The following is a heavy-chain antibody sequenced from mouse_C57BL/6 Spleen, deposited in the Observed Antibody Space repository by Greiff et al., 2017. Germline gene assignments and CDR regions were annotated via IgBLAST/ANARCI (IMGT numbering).Heavy chain of an antibody. J-gene: IGHJ1*03. CDR3: AREGGSSYWYFDV. V-gene: IGHV14-3*01. D-gene: IGHD1-1*01. CDR1: GFNIKNTY. CDR2: IDPANGNT. Sequence: VQLQQSVAELVRPGASVKLSCTASGFNIKNTYMHWVKQRPEQGLVWIGRIDPANGNTKYAPNFQGTATITADTSSNTAYLQLSSLTSEETAIYYGAREGGSSYWYFDVWGTGTTVTVSS.